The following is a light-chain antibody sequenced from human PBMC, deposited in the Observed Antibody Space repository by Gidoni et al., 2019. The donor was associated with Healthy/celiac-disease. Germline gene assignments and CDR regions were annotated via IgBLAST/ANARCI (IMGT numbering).Light chain of an antibody. V-gene: IGLV3-1*01. CDR1: KLGDKY. CDR3: QAWDSSTVV. J-gene: IGLJ2*01. CDR2: QDS. Sequence: SYELTQPPSESVSLGQTASITCSGDKLGDKYACWYQQRPGQAPVLVIYQDSKRPSGIPERFSGSNSGNTATLTISGTQAMDEADYYCQAWDSSTVVFGGGTKLTVL.